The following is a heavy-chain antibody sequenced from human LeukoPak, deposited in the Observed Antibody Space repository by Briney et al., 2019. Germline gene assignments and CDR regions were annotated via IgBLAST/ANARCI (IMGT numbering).Heavy chain of an antibody. D-gene: IGHD4-17*01. Sequence: GASVKVSCKASGGTFSSYAISWVRQAPGQGLEWMGGIIPIFGTANYAQKLQGRVTMTTDTSTSTAYMELRSLRADDTAVYYCARHDYGDYSPPDYWGQGTLVTVSS. J-gene: IGHJ4*02. CDR1: GGTFSSYA. CDR3: ARHDYGDYSPPDY. CDR2: IIPIFGTA. V-gene: IGHV1-69*05.